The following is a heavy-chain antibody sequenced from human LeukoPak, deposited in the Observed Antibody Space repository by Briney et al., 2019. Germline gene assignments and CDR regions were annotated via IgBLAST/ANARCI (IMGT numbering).Heavy chain of an antibody. D-gene: IGHD6-13*01. V-gene: IGHV4-39*01. CDR3: ARRYSSSWYWCDP. CDR1: GGSISSSSYF. CDR2: TYYSGSP. Sequence: TSETLSLTCTVSGGSISSSSYFWGWIRQPPGKGLEWIGVTYYSGSPYHTPSLKSRVTISVDTSKNQFSLKLSSVSAADTAVYYCARRYSSSWYWCDPWGHGTLVTVSS. J-gene: IGHJ5*02.